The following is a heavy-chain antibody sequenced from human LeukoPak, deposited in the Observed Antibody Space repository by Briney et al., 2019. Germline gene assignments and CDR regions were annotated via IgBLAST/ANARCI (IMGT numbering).Heavy chain of an antibody. V-gene: IGHV3-7*01. Sequence: GGSLRLSCAASGFTFSSYWMSWVRQAPGKGLEWVTNIKQDGSEKCYVDSVKGRFTISRDNAKNSLYLQMNSLRAEDTAVYYCARAGAYQYYFDYWGQGTLVTVSS. J-gene: IGHJ4*02. CDR3: ARAGAYQYYFDY. CDR1: GFTFSSYW. CDR2: IKQDGSEK. D-gene: IGHD2-2*01.